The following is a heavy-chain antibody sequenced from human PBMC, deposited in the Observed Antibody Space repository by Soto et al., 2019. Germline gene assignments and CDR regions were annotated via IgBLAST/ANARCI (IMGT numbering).Heavy chain of an antibody. V-gene: IGHV1-46*01. CDR1: GDTLTSNY. CDR3: ARSSGGNFGIIIEGSNWFDP. CDR2: INPHGGST. D-gene: IGHD3-3*01. Sequence: ASVKLSCKEPGDTLTSNYLNWVRQAHGQGLEWMGVINPHGGSTKYAQKFQGRITMTRDTSRSTVYMELSSLRSDDTAIYYCARSSGGNFGIIIEGSNWFDPWGQGTLVTVSS. J-gene: IGHJ5*02.